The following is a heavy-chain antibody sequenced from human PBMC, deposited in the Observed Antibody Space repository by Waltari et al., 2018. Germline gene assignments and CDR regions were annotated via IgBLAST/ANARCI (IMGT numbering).Heavy chain of an antibody. CDR2: ISAYNGNT. Sequence: QVQLVQSGAEVKKPGASVKVSCKASGYTFTSYGISWVRQAPGQGLEWMGWISAYNGNTNYAQKGQGRVTRTTGPSTRTAYMERRSLRADDTAVYYCARETTTSPNCGGDCYSGAVGWFDPWGQGTLVTVSS. D-gene: IGHD2-21*02. V-gene: IGHV1-18*01. J-gene: IGHJ5*02. CDR1: GYTFTSYG. CDR3: ARETTTSPNCGGDCYSGAVGWFDP.